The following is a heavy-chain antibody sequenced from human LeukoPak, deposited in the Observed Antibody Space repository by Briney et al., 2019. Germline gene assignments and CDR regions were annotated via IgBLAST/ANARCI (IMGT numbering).Heavy chain of an antibody. CDR1: GGSISSSSYY. J-gene: IGHJ6*03. CDR2: IYYSGST. V-gene: IGHV4-39*07. CDR3: ARAGYYYYYMDV. Sequence: SETLSLTCTVSGGSISSSSYYWGWIRQPPGKGLEWIGSIYYSGSTYYNPSLKSRVTISVDTSKNQFSLKLSSVTAADTAVYYCARAGYYYYYMDVWGKGTTVTVSS.